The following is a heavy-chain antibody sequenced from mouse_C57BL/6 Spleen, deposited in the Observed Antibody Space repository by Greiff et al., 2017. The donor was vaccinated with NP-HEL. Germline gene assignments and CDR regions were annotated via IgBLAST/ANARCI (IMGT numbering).Heavy chain of an antibody. CDR2: IYPGSGNT. CDR1: GYSFTSYY. D-gene: IGHD2-4*01. CDR3: ARKGDDYDDYYAMDY. V-gene: IGHV1-66*01. Sequence: QVQLKQSGPELVKPGASVKISCKASGYSFTSYYIHWVKQRPGQGLEWIGWIYPGSGNTKYNEKFKGKATLTADTSSSTAYMQLRSLTSEDSAVYYCARKGDDYDDYYAMDYWGQGTSVTVSS. J-gene: IGHJ4*01.